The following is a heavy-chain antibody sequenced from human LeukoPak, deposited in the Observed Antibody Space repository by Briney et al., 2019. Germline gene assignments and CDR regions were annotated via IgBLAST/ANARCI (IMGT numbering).Heavy chain of an antibody. Sequence: PSETLSLTCTVSGGSISSSSYYWGWIRQPPGKGLEWIGSIYYSGSTYYNPSLKSRVTISVDTSKNQLSLKLSSVTAADTAVYYCAGRLGWELGFDYWGQGTLVTVSS. CDR1: GGSISSSSYY. D-gene: IGHD1-26*01. CDR3: AGRLGWELGFDY. CDR2: IYYSGST. J-gene: IGHJ4*02. V-gene: IGHV4-39*01.